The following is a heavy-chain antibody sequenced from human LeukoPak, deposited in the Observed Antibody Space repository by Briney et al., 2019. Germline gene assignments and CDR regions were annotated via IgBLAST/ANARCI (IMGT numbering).Heavy chain of an antibody. CDR2: ISAYNGNT. D-gene: IGHD6-19*01. CDR1: GYTFTSYG. Sequence: ASVKVSCKASGYTFTSYGISWVRQAPGQGLEWMGWISAYNGNTNYAQKLQGRVTMTRNTSISTAYMELSSLRSEDTAVYYCARGGSSGWSEIDYWGQGTLVTVSS. V-gene: IGHV1-18*01. CDR3: ARGGSSGWSEIDY. J-gene: IGHJ4*02.